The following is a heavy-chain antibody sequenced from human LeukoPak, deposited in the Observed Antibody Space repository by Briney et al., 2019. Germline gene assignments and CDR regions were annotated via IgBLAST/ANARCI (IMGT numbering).Heavy chain of an antibody. Sequence: PSETLSLTCTVSGGSISSGDYYWSWIRQPPGTGLEWVGYTYYSGSTYYNPSLKSRVTISVDTSKNQFSLKLSSVTAADTAVYYCARAYYDFWSGYFDYWGQGTLVTVSS. D-gene: IGHD3-3*01. CDR2: TYYSGST. CDR1: GGSISSGDYY. J-gene: IGHJ4*02. V-gene: IGHV4-30-4*08. CDR3: ARAYYDFWSGYFDY.